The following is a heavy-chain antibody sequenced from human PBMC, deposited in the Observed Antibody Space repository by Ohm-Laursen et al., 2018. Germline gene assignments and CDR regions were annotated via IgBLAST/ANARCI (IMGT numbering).Heavy chain of an antibody. D-gene: IGHD3-22*01. J-gene: IGHJ6*02. Sequence: GTLSLTCTVSGGSISSYYGSWIRQPAGKGLEWIGRIYTSGSTNYNPSLKSRVTMSVDTSKNQFSLKLSSVTAADTAVYYWSSMYYYDSSGEDVWGQGTTVTVSS. V-gene: IGHV4-4*07. CDR2: IYTSGST. CDR3: SSMYYYDSSGEDV. CDR1: GGSISSYY.